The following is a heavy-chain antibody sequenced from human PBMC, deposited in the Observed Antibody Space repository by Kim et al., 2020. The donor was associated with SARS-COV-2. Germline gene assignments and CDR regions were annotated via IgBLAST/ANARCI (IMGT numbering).Heavy chain of an antibody. CDR1: GGSISSGGYY. J-gene: IGHJ4*02. CDR3: ARDSLRDGYNFDY. V-gene: IGHV4-31*03. Sequence: SETLSLTCTVSGGSISSGGYYWSWIRQHPGKGLEWIGYIYYSGSTYYNPSLKSRVTISVDTSKNQFSLKLSSVTAADTAVYYCARDSLRDGYNFDYWGQGTLVTVSS. D-gene: IGHD5-12*01. CDR2: IYYSGST.